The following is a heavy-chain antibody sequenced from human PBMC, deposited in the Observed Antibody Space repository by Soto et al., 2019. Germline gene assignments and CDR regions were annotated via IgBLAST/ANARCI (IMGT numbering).Heavy chain of an antibody. CDR1: GFTFSSFS. D-gene: IGHD3-10*01. CDR3: AKDVGWFGDLLNAMDV. J-gene: IGHJ6*02. Sequence: QVQLVESGGGVVQPGRSLRLSCAASGFTFSSFSMHWVRQAPGKGLEWVAVTSHDGSDTYHADSVKGRFTISRDSSKNTLYLQMDSLRREDTAVYYCAKDVGWFGDLLNAMDVWGQGTTVIVSS. CDR2: TSHDGSDT. V-gene: IGHV3-30*18.